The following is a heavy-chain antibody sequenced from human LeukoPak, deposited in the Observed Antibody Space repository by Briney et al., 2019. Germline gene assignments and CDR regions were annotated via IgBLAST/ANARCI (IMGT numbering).Heavy chain of an antibody. J-gene: IGHJ4*02. D-gene: IGHD3-10*01. V-gene: IGHV3-7*01. CDR1: GFTFSSYW. CDR3: ARERMFSGSGSTYPYYDY. CDR2: IKPDGSEK. Sequence: GSLRLSCAASGFTFSSYWMSWVRQSPGKGLEWVANIKPDGSEKYFMDSVKGRFTISRDNAKNALYLEMNSLRAEDTAEYFCARERMFSGSGSTYPYYDYWGQGTLVTVSS.